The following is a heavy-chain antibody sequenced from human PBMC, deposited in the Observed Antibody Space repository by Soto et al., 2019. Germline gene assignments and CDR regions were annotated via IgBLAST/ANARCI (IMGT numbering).Heavy chain of an antibody. V-gene: IGHV4-30-4*01. CDR2: IYYSGGT. CDR1: GGSISSGDYY. Sequence: KPSETLSLTCTVSGGSISSGDYYWSWIRQPPGKGLEWIGYIYYSGGTYYNPSLKSRVTISVDTSKNQFSLKLSSVTAADTAVYYCARGTWAGPYSSSWYGGFDYWGQGTLVTVS. CDR3: ARGTWAGPYSSSWYGGFDY. J-gene: IGHJ4*02. D-gene: IGHD6-13*01.